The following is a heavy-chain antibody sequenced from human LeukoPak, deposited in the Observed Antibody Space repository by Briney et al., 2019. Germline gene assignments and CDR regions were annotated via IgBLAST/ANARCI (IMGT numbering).Heavy chain of an antibody. D-gene: IGHD3-10*01. J-gene: IGHJ4*02. CDR3: ARSPRVVREPFFDY. V-gene: IGHV3-7*01. CDR1: GFTFSSYW. CDR2: IKQDGSEK. Sequence: PRGSLRLSCAASGFTFSSYWMSWVRQAPGKGLEWVANIKQDGSEKYYVDSVKGRFTISRDNAKNSLYLQMNSLRAEDTAVYYCARSPRVVREPFFDYWGQGTLVTVSS.